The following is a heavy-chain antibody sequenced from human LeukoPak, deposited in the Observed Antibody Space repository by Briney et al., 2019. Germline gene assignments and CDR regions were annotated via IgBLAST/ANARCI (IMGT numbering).Heavy chain of an antibody. CDR3: AKDFSPRYSSGWTSFDQ. Sequence: GASVKVSCKASGYTLTNYGISWVRQAPGQGLQWMGWISAYNGNTNYAQELQDRLTMLTETSTSTAYMEMRSLRSDDTAVYYCAKDFSPRYSSGWTSFDQWGQGTLVTVSS. D-gene: IGHD6-19*01. CDR1: GYTLTNYG. V-gene: IGHV1-18*01. J-gene: IGHJ4*02. CDR2: ISAYNGNT.